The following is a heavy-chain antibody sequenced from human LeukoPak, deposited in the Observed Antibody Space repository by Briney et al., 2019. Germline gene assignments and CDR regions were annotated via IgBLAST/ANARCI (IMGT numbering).Heavy chain of an antibody. J-gene: IGHJ5*02. D-gene: IGHD3-22*01. Sequence: SVKVSCKASGGTFSSYAISWVRQAPGQGLEWMGGIIPIFGTANYAQKFQGRVSITADESTSTAYMELSSLRSEDTAVYYCASFYDSSGHYYAGDNWFDPWGQGTLVTVSS. V-gene: IGHV1-69*01. CDR1: GGTFSSYA. CDR3: ASFYDSSGHYYAGDNWFDP. CDR2: IIPIFGTA.